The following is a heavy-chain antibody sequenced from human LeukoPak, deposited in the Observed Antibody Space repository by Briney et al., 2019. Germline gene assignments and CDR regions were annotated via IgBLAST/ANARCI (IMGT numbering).Heavy chain of an antibody. V-gene: IGHV4-59*01. D-gene: IGHD1-20*01. CDR2: IYYSGST. CDR1: GGSISSYY. Sequence: SETLSLTCTVSGGSISSYYWSWIRQPPGKGLEWIGYIYYSGSTNYNPSLKSRVTISVDTSKDQFSLKLSSVTAADTAVYYCARTNWNDAGNFDYWGQGTLVTVSS. J-gene: IGHJ4*02. CDR3: ARTNWNDAGNFDY.